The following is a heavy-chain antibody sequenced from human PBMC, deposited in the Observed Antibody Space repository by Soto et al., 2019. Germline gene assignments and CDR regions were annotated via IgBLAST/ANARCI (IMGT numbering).Heavy chain of an antibody. V-gene: IGHV3-33*08. J-gene: IGHJ6*03. CDR3: PTIDCTGNNCRKYAYYEMDV. CDR1: GFTFSTYW. CDR2: IWYDGSIK. Sequence: GGSLRLSCVASGFTFSTYWMSWVRQAPGKGLEWVAVIWYDGSIKYYADSVKGRFTTSRDNSKNTMYLQMNNLRVEDTAVYYCPTIDCTGNNCRKYAYYEMDVWGKGTTVNVS. D-gene: IGHD2-8*02.